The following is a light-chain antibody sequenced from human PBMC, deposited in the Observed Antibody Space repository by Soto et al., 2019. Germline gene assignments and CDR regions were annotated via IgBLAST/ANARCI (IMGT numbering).Light chain of an antibody. CDR1: TSDVGAYNY. J-gene: IGLJ2*01. Sequence: QSALTQPASVSGSPGQSITISCTGTTSDVGAYNYVSWYQQHPGNAPKLMIHDVTNRPSGVSNRFSGSKSGNTASLTISGLQAEDEGDYYCSSFTSSNTLVFGGGTKLTVL. V-gene: IGLV2-14*03. CDR3: SSFTSSNTLV. CDR2: DVT.